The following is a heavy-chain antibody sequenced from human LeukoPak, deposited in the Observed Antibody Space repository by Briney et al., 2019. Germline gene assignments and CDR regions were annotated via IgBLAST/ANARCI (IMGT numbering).Heavy chain of an antibody. CDR1: GYTFTSYG. CDR2: ISAYNGNT. CDR3: ARVHYDYVWGSYRYTFDY. V-gene: IGHV1-18*01. D-gene: IGHD3-16*02. Sequence: ASVKVSCKASGYTFTSYGISWVRQAPGQGLEWMGWISAYNGNTNYAQKLQGRVTMTTDTSTSTAYMELRSLRSDDTAVYYCARVHYDYVWGSYRYTFDYWGQGTLVTVSS. J-gene: IGHJ4*02.